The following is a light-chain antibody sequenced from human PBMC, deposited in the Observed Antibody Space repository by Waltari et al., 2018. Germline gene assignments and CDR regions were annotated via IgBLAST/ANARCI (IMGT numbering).Light chain of an antibody. CDR3: QQYGSSPFT. V-gene: IGKV3-20*01. Sequence: EIVLTQSPGPLSLSPGERATLACRASQSVSSSYLGWYQQKPGQAPRLLIYGASSRATGIPDRFSGSGSGTDFTLTISSLEPEDFAVYYCQQYGSSPFTFGPGTKVDIK. J-gene: IGKJ3*01. CDR2: GAS. CDR1: QSVSSSY.